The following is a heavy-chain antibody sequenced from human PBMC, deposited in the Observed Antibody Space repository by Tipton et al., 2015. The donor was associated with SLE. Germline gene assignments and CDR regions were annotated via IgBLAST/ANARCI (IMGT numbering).Heavy chain of an antibody. D-gene: IGHD2-2*01. Sequence: SLRLSCAASGFTFSDHYMDWVRQAPGKGLEWVGRIRDKANSHTTEYAASVKGRFTISRDDSKNSLFVQMNSLKTEDTAVYYCAKVARYAGMLIFDYWGQGTPVTVSS. CDR2: IRDKANSHTT. J-gene: IGHJ4*02. V-gene: IGHV3-72*01. CDR1: GFTFSDHY. CDR3: AKVARYAGMLIFDY.